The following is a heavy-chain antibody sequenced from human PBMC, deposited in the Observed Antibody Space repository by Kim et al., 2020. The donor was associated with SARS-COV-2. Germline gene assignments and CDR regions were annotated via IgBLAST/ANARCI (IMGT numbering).Heavy chain of an antibody. CDR3: ARDDRPLDV. CDR2: INTATGNP. CDR1: GYIFNDYC. J-gene: IGHJ6*02. V-gene: IGHV7-4-1*02. Sequence: ASVKVSCKASGYIFNDYCINWVRQAPGQGLEWMGWINTATGNPMYAQSFTGRFVLSVDTNLRTTYLQISSLKAEDSAVYYCARDDRPLDVWGQGNTVTVSS.